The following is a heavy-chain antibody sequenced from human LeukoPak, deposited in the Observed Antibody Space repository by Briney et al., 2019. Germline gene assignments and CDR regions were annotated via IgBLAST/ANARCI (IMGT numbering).Heavy chain of an antibody. Sequence: SETLSLTCTVSGGSSYWTWIRQAPGKGLEWIAYIHYSGSPHHNPSLRSRVTISIDTSKNQLSLKLNSVTAADTAVYYCASFRSTITMVRGVGRWNAFDIWGQGTMVTVSS. V-gene: IGHV4-59*08. D-gene: IGHD3-10*01. CDR3: ASFRSTITMVRGVGRWNAFDI. CDR1: GGSSY. CDR2: IHYSGSP. J-gene: IGHJ3*02.